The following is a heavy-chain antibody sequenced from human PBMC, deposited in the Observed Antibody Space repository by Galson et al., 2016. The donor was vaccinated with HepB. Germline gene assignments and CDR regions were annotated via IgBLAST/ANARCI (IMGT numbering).Heavy chain of an antibody. V-gene: IGHV3-23*01. CDR2: ISATGSST. CDR1: GFTSSTYA. Sequence: SGFTSSTYAMSWVRQAPGKGLEWVSAISATGSSTYYADSVKGRFTISKGNSKNTLYLQMNGLRTEDTAIYYCATNGPQLYFHWLNSFDYWGQGTLVTVSS. J-gene: IGHJ4*02. CDR3: ATNGPQLYFHWLNSFDY. D-gene: IGHD3-9*01.